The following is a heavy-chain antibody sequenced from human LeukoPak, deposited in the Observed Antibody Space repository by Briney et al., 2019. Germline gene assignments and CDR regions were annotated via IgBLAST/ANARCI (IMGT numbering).Heavy chain of an antibody. Sequence: ASVKVSCKASGYTLTGYYMHWVRQAPGQGLAWMGWINPNSGGTNYAQKFQGRVTMTRDTSISTAYMELSRLRSDDTAVYYCARDPVTGTTNFDYWGQGTLVTVSS. V-gene: IGHV1-2*02. J-gene: IGHJ4*02. CDR3: ARDPVTGTTNFDY. CDR1: GYTLTGYY. CDR2: INPNSGGT. D-gene: IGHD1-20*01.